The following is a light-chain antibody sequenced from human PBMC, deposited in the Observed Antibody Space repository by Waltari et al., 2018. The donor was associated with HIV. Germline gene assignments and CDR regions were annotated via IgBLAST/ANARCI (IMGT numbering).Light chain of an antibody. J-gene: IGLJ1*01. CDR1: TNYVGSSNY. V-gene: IGLV2-14*01. CDR3: SSYTSSSTYV. Sequence: QSALTQPASVSGPPGQSITIPCTGTTNYVGSSNYVSCHQHHPVEAPKLIIHDVSDRPSGISNRFSGSKSGNTASLTISGLQTEDEADYYCSSYTSSSTYVFGTGTRVTVL. CDR2: DVS.